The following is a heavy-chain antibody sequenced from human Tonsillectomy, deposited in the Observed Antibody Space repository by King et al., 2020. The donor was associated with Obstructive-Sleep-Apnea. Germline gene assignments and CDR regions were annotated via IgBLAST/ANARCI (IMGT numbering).Heavy chain of an antibody. CDR1: GFIVSSNY. CDR3: ARENYYIVD. CDR2: IYSGGTT. Sequence: VQLVESGGGLVQPGGSLRLSCAAFGFIVSSNYMSWVRQAPGKGLEWVSVIYSGGTTYYADSVKGRFTISRDHSKNTLSLQMNSMSDDDTAMYYCARENYYIVDWGRGTLVTVSS. D-gene: IGHD3-22*01. J-gene: IGHJ4*02. V-gene: IGHV3-66*01.